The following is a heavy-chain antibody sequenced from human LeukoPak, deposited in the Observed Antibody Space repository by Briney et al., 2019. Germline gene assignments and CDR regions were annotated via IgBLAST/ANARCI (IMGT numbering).Heavy chain of an antibody. CDR2: ISGSGTTI. Sequence: TGGSLRLSCAASGFIFSTFEMNWVRQAPGKGLEWISYISGSGTTIYYADSVKGRFTISRDNAKNSLFLQMDSLRAEDTALYYCTRGSYGDYGYWGQGTLVTVSS. D-gene: IGHD4-17*01. CDR1: GFIFSTFE. V-gene: IGHV3-48*03. J-gene: IGHJ4*02. CDR3: TRGSYGDYGY.